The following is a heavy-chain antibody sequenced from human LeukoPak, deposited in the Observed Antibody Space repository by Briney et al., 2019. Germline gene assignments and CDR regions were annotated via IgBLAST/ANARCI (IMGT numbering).Heavy chain of an antibody. Sequence: ASVKVSCKASGYTFTSYGISWVRQAPGQGLEWMGWISAYNGNTNYAQKVQGRVTMTTDTSTSTAYMELRSLRSDDTAVYYCARDRWYSRNWNDAVDIWGQGTMVTVSS. CDR2: ISAYNGNT. V-gene: IGHV1-18*01. D-gene: IGHD6-13*01. CDR1: GYTFTSYG. J-gene: IGHJ3*02. CDR3: ARDRWYSRNWNDAVDI.